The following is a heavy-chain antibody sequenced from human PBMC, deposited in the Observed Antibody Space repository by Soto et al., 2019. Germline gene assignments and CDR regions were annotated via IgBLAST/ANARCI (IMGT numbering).Heavy chain of an antibody. CDR1: GYTFTSYG. V-gene: IGHV1-18*01. D-gene: IGHD3-22*01. CDR3: ASEEDRSPPWFDP. Sequence: SVQASCKASGYTFTSYGISWVRQAPGQGLEWMGWISAYNGNTNYAQKLQGRVTMTTDTSTSTAYMELRSLRSDDTAVYYCASEEDRSPPWFDPWGKGTRVTVCS. CDR2: ISAYNGNT. J-gene: IGHJ5*02.